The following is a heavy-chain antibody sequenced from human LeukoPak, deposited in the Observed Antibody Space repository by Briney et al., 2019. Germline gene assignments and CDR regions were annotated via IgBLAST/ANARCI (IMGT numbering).Heavy chain of an antibody. CDR3: ARHRGWGANYFFDY. J-gene: IGHJ4*02. V-gene: IGHV4-39*01. CDR1: GGSISSSSYS. D-gene: IGHD4/OR15-4a*01. Sequence: SETLSLTCTISGGSISSSSYSWAWIRQPPGKGLEWIATIYYSGTSYYNPSLKSRVTISVDTSKNQFSLKLRSVTAADSAVYYCARHRGWGANYFFDYWGQGTLVTVSS. CDR2: IYYSGTS.